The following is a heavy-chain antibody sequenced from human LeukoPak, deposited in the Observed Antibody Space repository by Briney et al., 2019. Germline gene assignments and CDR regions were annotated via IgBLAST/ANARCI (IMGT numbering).Heavy chain of an antibody. V-gene: IGHV3-23*01. CDR1: GFTFSSYA. J-gene: IGHJ6*02. D-gene: IGHD3-10*01. Sequence: GKSLRLSCAASGFTFSSYAMSWVRQAPGKGLEWVSAISGSGGSTYYADSVKGRFTISRDNSKNTLYLQMNSLRAEDTAVYYCAKYGGYYYYGMDVWGQGTTVTVSS. CDR3: AKYGGYYYYGMDV. CDR2: ISGSGGST.